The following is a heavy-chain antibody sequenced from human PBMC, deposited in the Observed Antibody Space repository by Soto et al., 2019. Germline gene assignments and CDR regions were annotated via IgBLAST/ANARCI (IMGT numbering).Heavy chain of an antibody. CDR2: IWYDGSNK. V-gene: IGHV3-33*01. CDR1: GFIFDTYG. CDR3: ARDLQHAPSGALDY. J-gene: IGHJ4*02. Sequence: GGSLRLSCAASGFIFDTYGMHWVRQAPGGGLEWVAVIWYDGSNKYFADSVKGRFAISRDNSRNTLYLQMSSLRAEDTAVYYCARDLQHAPSGALDYWGQGTLVTVSS.